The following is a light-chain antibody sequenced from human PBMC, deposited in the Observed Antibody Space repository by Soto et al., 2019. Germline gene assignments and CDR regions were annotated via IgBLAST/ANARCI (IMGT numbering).Light chain of an antibody. CDR3: QQYKRYSLT. CDR1: QSINNW. V-gene: IGKV1-5*01. Sequence: DTPMTQSPSTLSASVGDRVTITCRASQSINNWLAWYQQKPGKAPKLLIYDGFSLESGVPLRFSGSGFGTEFTLTISSLQPDDSATYYCQQYKRYSLTFGGGTKVEIK. J-gene: IGKJ4*01. CDR2: DGF.